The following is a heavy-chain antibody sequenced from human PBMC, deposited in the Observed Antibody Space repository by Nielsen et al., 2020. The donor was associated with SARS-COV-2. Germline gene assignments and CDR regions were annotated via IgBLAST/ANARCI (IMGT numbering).Heavy chain of an antibody. V-gene: IGHV4-34*01. CDR1: GGSFSGYY. CDR2: INHSGST. CDR3: ARGISSGWYFYYFDY. D-gene: IGHD6-19*01. J-gene: IGHJ4*02. Sequence: SQTLSLTCAVYGGSFSGYYWSWIRQPPGKGLEWIGEINHSGSTNYNPSLKSRVTISVDTSKNQFSLKLSSVTAADTAVYYCARGISSGWYFYYFDYWGQGTLVTVSS.